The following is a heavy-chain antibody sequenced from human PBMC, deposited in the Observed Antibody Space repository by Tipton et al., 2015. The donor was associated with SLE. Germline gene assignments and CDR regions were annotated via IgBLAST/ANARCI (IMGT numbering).Heavy chain of an antibody. D-gene: IGHD3-10*01. Sequence: TLSLTCSVSGASISSNYWSWIRQPPGKGLEWIGYNYYSGSTNYSPSLESRVTISVDTSKNQFSLMLSSVTAADTAVYYCLRSGGYWGQGTLVTVSS. V-gene: IGHV4-59*08. CDR1: GASISSNY. CDR3: LRSGGY. CDR2: NYYSGST. J-gene: IGHJ4*02.